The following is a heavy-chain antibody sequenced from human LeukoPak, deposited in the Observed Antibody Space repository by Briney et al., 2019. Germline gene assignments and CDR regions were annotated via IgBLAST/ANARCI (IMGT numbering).Heavy chain of an antibody. V-gene: IGHV3-23*01. Sequence: GGSLRLSCAASGFTFSSYAMSWVRQAPGKGLEWVSGISGSGGSTYYADSVKGRFTISRDNSKKTLYLQMDSLRAEDTAVYYCAKSPMRTVTTNYFDYWGLGTLVTVSS. CDR2: ISGSGGST. CDR3: AKSPMRTVTTNYFDY. J-gene: IGHJ4*02. CDR1: GFTFSSYA. D-gene: IGHD4-17*01.